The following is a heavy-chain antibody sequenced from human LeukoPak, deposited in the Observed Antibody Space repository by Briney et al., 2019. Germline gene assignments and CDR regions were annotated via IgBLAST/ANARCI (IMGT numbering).Heavy chain of an antibody. Sequence: ASVKVSCKASGYTFTGYYMHWVRQAPGQGLEWMGWINSNSGGTNYAQKFQGRVTMTRDTSISTAYMELSRLRSHDTGVYHCARESRYCSSTSYPFRDAFDIWGQGTMVTVSS. J-gene: IGHJ3*02. D-gene: IGHD2-2*01. V-gene: IGHV1-2*02. CDR1: GYTFTGYY. CDR2: INSNSGGT. CDR3: ARESRYCSSTSYPFRDAFDI.